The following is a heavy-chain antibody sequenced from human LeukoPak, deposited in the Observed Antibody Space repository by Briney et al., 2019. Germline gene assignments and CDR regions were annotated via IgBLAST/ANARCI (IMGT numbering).Heavy chain of an antibody. CDR2: IKGDGSHT. J-gene: IGHJ4*02. Sequence: GGSLRLSCAASGFTSSSFYMEWVRQAPGKGLEWVSRIKGDGSHTTYADSVKGRFTVSRDNPKNTLYLQMNYLRVEDTAVYYCSYDHFDYWSRGTLVTVSS. CDR1: GFTSSSFY. CDR3: SYDHFDY. D-gene: IGHD2-21*01. V-gene: IGHV3-74*01.